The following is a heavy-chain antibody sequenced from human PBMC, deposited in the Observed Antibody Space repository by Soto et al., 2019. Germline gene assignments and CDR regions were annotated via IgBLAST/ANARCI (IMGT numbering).Heavy chain of an antibody. Sequence: ASVKVSCKASGYSFTGYYMHWVRQAPGQGLEWMGWINPNSGVTNYAQKFQGRGTMTRDTSVSTAYMELGRLKSDDTAVCFCAIMEWEHPGYDNYYMDGWGHGTTVTVSS. CDR3: AIMEWEHPGYDNYYMDG. V-gene: IGHV1-2*02. CDR1: GYSFTGYY. D-gene: IGHD1-26*01. CDR2: INPNSGVT. J-gene: IGHJ6*03.